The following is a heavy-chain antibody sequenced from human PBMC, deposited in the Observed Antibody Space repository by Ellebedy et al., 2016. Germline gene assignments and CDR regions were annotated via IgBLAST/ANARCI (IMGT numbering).Heavy chain of an antibody. Sequence: GESLKISCEAAGFTFSSFGMSWVRQVPGKGLEWVSGISGSGRRTYNADSVKGRFNISRDNSKNMMYLHMNSLRAEDTAVYYCARGVGSGWFDPWGQGTLVTVSS. V-gene: IGHV3-23*01. CDR2: ISGSGRRT. D-gene: IGHD2-15*01. CDR1: GFTFSSFG. CDR3: ARGVGSGWFDP. J-gene: IGHJ5*02.